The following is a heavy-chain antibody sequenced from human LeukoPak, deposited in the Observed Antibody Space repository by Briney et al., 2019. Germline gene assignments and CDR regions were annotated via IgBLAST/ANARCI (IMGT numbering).Heavy chain of an antibody. V-gene: IGHV3-48*04. D-gene: IGHD6-13*01. Sequence: GGSLRLSRAASGFIFSDFNMNWVRQAPGRGLEWVSHIDSSGTTIYYADSVKGRFTISGDNAKNSLHLQMNSLRGEDTAVYYCTREYSSSLWAFDIWGQGTMVTVSS. CDR1: GFIFSDFN. CDR2: IDSSGTTI. CDR3: TREYSSSLWAFDI. J-gene: IGHJ3*02.